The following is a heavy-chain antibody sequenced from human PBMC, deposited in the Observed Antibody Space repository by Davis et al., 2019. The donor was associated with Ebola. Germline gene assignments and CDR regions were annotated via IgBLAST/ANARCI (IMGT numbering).Heavy chain of an antibody. J-gene: IGHJ4*02. CDR3: ARDQATVTTSYFDY. Sequence: ASVKVSCKASGYTFTSYAMHWVRQAPGQRLEWMGWINAGNGNTKYSQKFQGRVTMTRDTSTSTVYMELSSLRSEDTAVYYCARDQATVTTSYFDYWGQGTLVTVSS. D-gene: IGHD4-11*01. V-gene: IGHV1-3*01. CDR2: INAGNGNT. CDR1: GYTFTSYA.